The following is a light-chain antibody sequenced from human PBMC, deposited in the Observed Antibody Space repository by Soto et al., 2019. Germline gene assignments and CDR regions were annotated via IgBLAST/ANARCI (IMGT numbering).Light chain of an antibody. CDR2: EGT. V-gene: IGLV2-23*01. Sequence: QSALTQPVSVSGSPGQSITISCTGTSSDVGSYNLVSWYQQHPGKAPKLMIYEGTKRPSGLSNRFSGSRSGNTASLTISGLQAEDEADYYCCSYAGSSTLIFGGGTQLTVL. CDR3: CSYAGSSTLI. J-gene: IGLJ2*01. CDR1: SSDVGSYNL.